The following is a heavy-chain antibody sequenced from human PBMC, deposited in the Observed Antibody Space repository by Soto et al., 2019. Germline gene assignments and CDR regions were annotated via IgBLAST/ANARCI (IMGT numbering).Heavy chain of an antibody. J-gene: IGHJ6*02. Sequence: SVKVSCKASGYTFTSHGISWVRQAPGQGLEWMGWISAYNRNTNYAQKFQGRVTMTTDTSTSTAYMDLRSLRFDDTAVYYCARDQRSKDHTYYSYGMDVWGQGTRVTVSS. V-gene: IGHV1-18*04. D-gene: IGHD3-10*01. CDR3: ARDQRSKDHTYYSYGMDV. CDR2: ISAYNRNT. CDR1: GYTFTSHG.